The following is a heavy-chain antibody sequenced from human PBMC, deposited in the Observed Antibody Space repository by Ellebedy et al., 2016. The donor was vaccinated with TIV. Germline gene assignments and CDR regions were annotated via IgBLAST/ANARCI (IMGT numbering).Heavy chain of an antibody. CDR2: FDPEDGET. V-gene: IGHV1-24*01. Sequence: ASVKVSXXVSGYTLTELSMHWVRQAPGKGLEWMGGFDPEDGETIYAQKFQGRVTMTEDTSTDTAYMELSSLRSEDTAVYYCATPRRYSSSWFGYFDYWGQGTLVTVSS. CDR3: ATPRRYSSSWFGYFDY. J-gene: IGHJ4*02. CDR1: GYTLTELS. D-gene: IGHD6-13*01.